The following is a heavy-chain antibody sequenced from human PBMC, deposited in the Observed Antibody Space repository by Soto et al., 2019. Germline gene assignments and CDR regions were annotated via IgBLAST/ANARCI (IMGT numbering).Heavy chain of an antibody. CDR2: IYWDDDK. J-gene: IGHJ5*02. D-gene: IGHD3-22*01. Sequence: ESGPTLVNPTETLTLTCTVSGISLSDSGVAVGLVRQPPGKALEWLALIYWDDDKRYNPSLKSRLTITKDTSKNEVVLRMTNMDPVDTATYYCAHEGTKISYDVSGYPYWFDPWGQGTLVTVSS. V-gene: IGHV2-5*02. CDR3: AHEGTKISYDVSGYPYWFDP. CDR1: GISLSDSGVA.